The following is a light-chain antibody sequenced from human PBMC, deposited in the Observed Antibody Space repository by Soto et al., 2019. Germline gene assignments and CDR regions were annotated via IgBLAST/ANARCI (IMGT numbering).Light chain of an antibody. J-gene: IGLJ1*01. CDR3: QSYDSSLSGFYV. CDR1: SSNIGAGYD. Sequence: QSVLTQPPSVSGAPGQRXTISCTGSSSNIGAGYDVHWYQQLPGTAPKLLIYGNSNRPSGVPDRFSGSKSGTSASLAITGLQAEDEADYYCQSYDSSLSGFYVFGTGTKVTVL. V-gene: IGLV1-40*01. CDR2: GNS.